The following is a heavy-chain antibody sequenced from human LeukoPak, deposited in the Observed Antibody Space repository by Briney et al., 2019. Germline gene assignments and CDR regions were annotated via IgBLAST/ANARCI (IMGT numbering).Heavy chain of an antibody. J-gene: IGHJ4*02. CDR3: ASESVALAGIEY. V-gene: IGHV4-59*08. Sequence: SETLSLTCTVSGGSISDYYWTWIRRPPGKGPEWIGYTHYSGSTNYNPSLKSRVTISVDTSKNQFSLKLSSVTAADTAVYYCASESVALAGIEYWGQGNPVTVSS. D-gene: IGHD6-19*01. CDR2: THYSGST. CDR1: GGSISDYY.